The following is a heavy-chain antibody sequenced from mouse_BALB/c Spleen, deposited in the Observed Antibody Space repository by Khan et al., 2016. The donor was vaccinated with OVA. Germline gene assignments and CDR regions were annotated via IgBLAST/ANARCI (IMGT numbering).Heavy chain of an antibody. J-gene: IGHJ2*01. V-gene: IGHV1-55*01. CDR3: ARRGYWGLGYFDH. CDR2: IYPGSGST. Sequence: QVQLQQPGAELVKPGTSVKLSCKASGYNFTSYWINWVKLRPGQGLEWIGNIYPGSGSTDYNEKFKSKATLTVDTYSSPAAMQLSSLASEDSALYYCARRGYWGLGYFDHWDQGTTHTVSS. D-gene: IGHD3-1*01. CDR1: GYNFTSYW.